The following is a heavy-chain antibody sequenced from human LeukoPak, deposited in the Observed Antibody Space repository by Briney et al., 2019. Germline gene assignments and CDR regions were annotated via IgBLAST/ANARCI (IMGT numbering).Heavy chain of an antibody. Sequence: GGSLRLSCAASGFTFSSYGMHWVRQAPGKGLEWVAVISYDGSNKYYADSVKGRFAISRDNSKNTLYLQMNSLRAEDTAVYYCAKVYRXHXXXXXPXXDYWGXGTLVTVS. CDR2: ISYDGSNK. D-gene: IGHD2-8*01. J-gene: IGHJ4*01. CDR3: AKVYRXHXXXXXPXXDY. V-gene: IGHV3-30*18. CDR1: GFTFSSYG.